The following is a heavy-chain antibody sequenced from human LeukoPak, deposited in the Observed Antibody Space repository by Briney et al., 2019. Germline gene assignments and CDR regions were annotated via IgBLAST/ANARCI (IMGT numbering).Heavy chain of an antibody. J-gene: IGHJ4*02. CDR1: GGSISSGSYY. D-gene: IGHD5-18*01. V-gene: IGHV4-61*02. CDR3: ARADGYSYGNFDY. Sequence: SQTLSLTWTVAGGSISSGSYYWSWIRQPAGKGLEWIGRIYTSGSTNYNPSLKSRVTISVDTSKNQFSLKLSSVTAADTAVYYCARADGYSYGNFDYWGQGTLVTVSS. CDR2: IYTSGST.